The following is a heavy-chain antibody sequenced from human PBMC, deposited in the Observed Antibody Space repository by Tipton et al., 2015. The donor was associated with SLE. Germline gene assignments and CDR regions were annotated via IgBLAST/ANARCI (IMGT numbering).Heavy chain of an antibody. CDR1: GFTFSSYG. J-gene: IGHJ4*02. CDR2: IWYDGSNK. V-gene: IGHV3-33*08. D-gene: IGHD7-27*01. CDR3: ASLLTGDGRTD. Sequence: SLRLSCAASGFTFSSYGMHWVRQAPGKGLEWVAVIWYDGSNKYYGDPVKGRFTISRDNSKNTLYLQMNSLRAEDTAVYYCASLLTGDGRTDWGQGTLVTVSS.